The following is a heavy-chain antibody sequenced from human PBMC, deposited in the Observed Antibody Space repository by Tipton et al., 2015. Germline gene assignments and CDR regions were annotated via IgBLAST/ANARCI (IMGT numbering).Heavy chain of an antibody. CDR3: ARERRGSGFSSAIDY. V-gene: IGHV1-8*01. Sequence: QSGAEVKKPGASVKVSCKASGYTFTSSDINWVRQATGQGLEWMGWMKPDSGNTGYAHKFQGRFTMTRNTSISTAYMELSSLRSEDTAVYYCARERRGSGFSSAIDYWGQGTLVSVSS. D-gene: IGHD3-22*01. CDR1: GYTFTSSD. J-gene: IGHJ4*02. CDR2: MKPDSGNT.